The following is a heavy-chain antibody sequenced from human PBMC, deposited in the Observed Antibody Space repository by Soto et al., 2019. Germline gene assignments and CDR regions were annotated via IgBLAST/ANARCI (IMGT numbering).Heavy chain of an antibody. J-gene: IGHJ6*03. CDR1: GGSISSSSYY. V-gene: IGHV4-39*01. D-gene: IGHD2-2*01. CDR3: ERLSTAMLGYYYYYMVV. CDR2: IHYSGRT. Sequence: QLQLQESGPGLVKPSETLSLTCTVSGGSISSSSYYWGWIRQPPGKGLEWIGSIHYSGRTYYNPSLKSRLTISVDTSKHPFSLTLRSVTAADTAVYYRERLSTAMLGYYYYYMVVWGKGTTVTVSS.